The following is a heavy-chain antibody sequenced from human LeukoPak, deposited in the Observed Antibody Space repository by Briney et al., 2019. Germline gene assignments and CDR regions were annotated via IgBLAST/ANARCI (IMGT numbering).Heavy chain of an antibody. CDR2: IYYTGST. CDR3: ARLAAAGTWFDP. D-gene: IGHD6-13*01. Sequence: SETLSLTCTVSGGSISSYYWSWIRQPPGKGLEWIAYIYYTGSTNYNPSLKSRVTISVDTSKNQFSLKLSSVTAADTAVYYCARLAAAGTWFDPWGQGTLVTVSS. V-gene: IGHV4-59*01. CDR1: GGSISSYY. J-gene: IGHJ5*02.